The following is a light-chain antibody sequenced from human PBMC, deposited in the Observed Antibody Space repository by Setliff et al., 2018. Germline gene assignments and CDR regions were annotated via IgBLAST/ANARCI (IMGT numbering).Light chain of an antibody. CDR3: CSYAGSSTFV. CDR1: YSDVGKYNL. J-gene: IGLJ1*01. CDR2: DFT. V-gene: IGLV2-23*02. Sequence: QSALTQPASVSGSPGQSITISCTGTYSDVGKYNLVSWCQQHPGKAPKLILYDFTTRPSGVSDRFSGSKSANTASLTISGLQAEDEADYYCCSYAGSSTFVFGGGTKGTVL.